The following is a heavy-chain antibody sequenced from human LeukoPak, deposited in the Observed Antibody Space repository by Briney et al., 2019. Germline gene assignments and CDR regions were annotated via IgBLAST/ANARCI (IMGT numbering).Heavy chain of an antibody. V-gene: IGHV4-34*01. Sequence: SETLSLTCAVYGGSFSGYYWSWIRQPPGKGLEWIGEINHSGSTNYNPSLKSRVTISVDTSKNQFSLKLSSVTAADTAVYYCARDFPCDVWGQGTMVTVSS. J-gene: IGHJ3*01. CDR2: INHSGST. CDR1: GGSFSGYY. CDR3: ARDFPCDV.